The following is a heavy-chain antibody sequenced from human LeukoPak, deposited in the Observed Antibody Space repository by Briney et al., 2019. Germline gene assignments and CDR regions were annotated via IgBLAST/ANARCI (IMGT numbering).Heavy chain of an antibody. CDR3: AREYYYDSSGYYRGDGMDV. CDR1: GYTFTSYG. D-gene: IGHD3-22*01. J-gene: IGHJ6*02. Sequence: ASVKVSCKASGYTFTSYGISWVRQAPGQGLEWMGWISAYNGNTNYAQKLQGRVTMTTDTSTSTAYMELRSLRSDDTAVYYCAREYYYDSSGYYRGDGMDVWGQGTTVPVSS. V-gene: IGHV1-18*01. CDR2: ISAYNGNT.